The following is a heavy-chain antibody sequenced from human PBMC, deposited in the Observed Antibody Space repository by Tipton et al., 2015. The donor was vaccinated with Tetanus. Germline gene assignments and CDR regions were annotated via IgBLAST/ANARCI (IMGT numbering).Heavy chain of an antibody. CDR2: ISSGGST. Sequence: LRLSCSVSGGSLFSGSFYWAWVRQPPGKGLEWLAYISSGGSTNSNYSLKSRITMSRDTSKNQFSLKLASVTAADTAVYFCARANFDSSKKGPFDSWGQGILVIVSA. V-gene: IGHV4-61*01. J-gene: IGHJ4*02. D-gene: IGHD3-3*01. CDR1: GGSLFSGSFY. CDR3: ARANFDSSKKGPFDS.